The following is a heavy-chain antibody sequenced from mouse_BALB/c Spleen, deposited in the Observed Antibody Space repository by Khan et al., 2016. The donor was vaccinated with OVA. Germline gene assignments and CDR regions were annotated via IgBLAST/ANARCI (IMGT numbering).Heavy chain of an antibody. CDR1: GYSITSNYA. J-gene: IGHJ4*01. V-gene: IGHV3-2*02. CDR3: ARGNYYVYALDY. CDR2: ISYSGST. D-gene: IGHD1-1*01. Sequence: EVQLQESGPGLVKPSQSLSLTCTVNGYSITSNYAWNWIRQFPENKLEWMGYISYSGSTNYNPSLKSRLSITRDTSKNQFFLLLHSVTTEDSATYYCARGNYYVYALDYWGQGTSVTVSS.